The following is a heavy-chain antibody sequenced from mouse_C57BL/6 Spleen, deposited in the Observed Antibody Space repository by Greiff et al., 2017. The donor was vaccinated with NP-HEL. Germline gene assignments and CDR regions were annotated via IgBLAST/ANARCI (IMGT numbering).Heavy chain of an antibody. J-gene: IGHJ2*01. CDR3: ARFMGYDYVFDY. Sequence: VQLQQPGAELVRPGSSVKLSCKASGYTFTSYWMHWVKQRPIQGLEWIGNIDPSDSETHYNQKFKDKATLTVDKSSSTAYMQLSSLTSEDSAVYYCARFMGYDYVFDYWGQGTTLTVSS. D-gene: IGHD2-4*01. CDR2: IDPSDSET. CDR1: GYTFTSYW. V-gene: IGHV1-52*01.